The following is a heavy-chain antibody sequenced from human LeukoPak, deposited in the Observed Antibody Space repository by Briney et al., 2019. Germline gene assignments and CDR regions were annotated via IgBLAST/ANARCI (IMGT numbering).Heavy chain of an antibody. CDR3: ARGRRVIIKGTLGYYYGMDV. CDR2: INPSGGST. V-gene: IGHV1-46*01. D-gene: IGHD3-9*01. J-gene: IGHJ6*02. CDR1: GYTFTSYY. Sequence: ASVKVSCKASGYTFTSYYMHWVRQAPGQGLEWMGIINPSGGSTSYAQKFQGRVTMTRDTSTSTVYMELSSLRSEDTAVYYCARGRRVIIKGTLGYYYGMDVWGQGTTVTVSS.